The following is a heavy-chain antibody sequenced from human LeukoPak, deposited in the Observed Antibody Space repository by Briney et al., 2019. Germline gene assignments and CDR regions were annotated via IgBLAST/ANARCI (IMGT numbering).Heavy chain of an antibody. CDR1: GFTFSRYA. J-gene: IGHJ4*02. CDR3: VRDPRNCGGDCYSGGYFDY. V-gene: IGHV3-64D*09. Sequence: GGSLRLSCSASGFTFSRYAMHWVRQAPGKGLEYVSAISSNGGSTYYADSVKGRFTISRDNSKNTLYLQMSSLRVEDTAVYYCVRDPRNCGGDCYSGGYFDYWGQGTLVTVSS. D-gene: IGHD2-21*02. CDR2: ISSNGGST.